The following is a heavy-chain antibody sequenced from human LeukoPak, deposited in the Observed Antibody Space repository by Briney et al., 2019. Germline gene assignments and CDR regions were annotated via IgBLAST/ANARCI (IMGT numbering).Heavy chain of an antibody. CDR2: IYYSGST. D-gene: IGHD3-10*01. Sequence: PSVTLSLTCAVSGFSISSGGYYWRWLRQHPGKGLEWIGYIYYSGSTYYNPSLKSRVTISVDTSKNQFSLKLSSVTAADTAVYYCARDGDYYGSGSYYYGMDVWGKGTTVTVSS. J-gene: IGHJ6*04. V-gene: IGHV4-31*11. CDR3: ARDGDYYGSGSYYYGMDV. CDR1: GFSISSGGYY.